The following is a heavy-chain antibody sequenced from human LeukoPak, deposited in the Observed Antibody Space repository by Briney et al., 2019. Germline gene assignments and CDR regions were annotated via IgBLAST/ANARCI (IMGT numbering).Heavy chain of an antibody. V-gene: IGHV1-8*01. J-gene: IGHJ5*02. Sequence: ASVKVSCKASGFTFTSYDINWVRQASGQGLEWMGWMNPNNGNTGYAQKFQGRVTMTRDTSISTAYMELRGLRSEDTAVYYCVRDGEGVAISVNYWFDPWGQGTLVTVS. CDR2: MNPNNGNT. D-gene: IGHD3-10*01. CDR3: VRDGEGVAISVNYWFDP. CDR1: GFTFTSYD.